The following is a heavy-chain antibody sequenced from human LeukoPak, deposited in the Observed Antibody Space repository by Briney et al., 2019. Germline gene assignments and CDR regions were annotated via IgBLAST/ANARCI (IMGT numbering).Heavy chain of an antibody. D-gene: IGHD2-2*01. CDR1: GFTFSSYS. Sequence: GGSLRLSCAASGFTFSSYSMNWVRQAPGKGLEWVSSISSSSSYIYYADSVKGRFTISRDNAKNSLYLQMNSLRAEDTAVYYCARAACSSTSCYAGYYYGMDVWGQGTTVTVSS. CDR3: ARAACSSTSCYAGYYYGMDV. CDR2: ISSSSSYI. J-gene: IGHJ6*02. V-gene: IGHV3-21*04.